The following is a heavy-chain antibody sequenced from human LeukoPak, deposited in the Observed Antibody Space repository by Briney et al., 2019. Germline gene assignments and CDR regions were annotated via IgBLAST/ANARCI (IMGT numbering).Heavy chain of an antibody. CDR2: IIPIFGTA. V-gene: IGHV1-69*05. CDR3: ARARDFWSGYTENWFDP. CDR1: GGTFSSYA. Sequence: SVKVSCKASGGTFSSYAISWVRQAPGQGLEWMGGIIPIFGTANYAQKFQGRVTITTDESTSTAYMELSSLRSEDTAVYYCARARDFWSGYTENWFDPWGQGTLVSVSS. D-gene: IGHD3-3*01. J-gene: IGHJ5*02.